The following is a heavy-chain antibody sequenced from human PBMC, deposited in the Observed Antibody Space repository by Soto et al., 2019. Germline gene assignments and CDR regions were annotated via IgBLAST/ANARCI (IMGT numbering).Heavy chain of an antibody. J-gene: IGHJ4*02. CDR1: GFTVSTKY. V-gene: IGHV3-53*05. CDR3: ARAPSYSDSYFDH. CDR2: IYTGGDT. Sequence: PGGSLRLSCAAFGFTVSTKYMSWVRQAPRKGLEWVSVIYTGGDTYYADSVRGRFTISRDNSKNTLYLQMNSLRAEDTAVYYCARAPSYSDSYFDHWGQGTLVTVSS. D-gene: IGHD4-17*01.